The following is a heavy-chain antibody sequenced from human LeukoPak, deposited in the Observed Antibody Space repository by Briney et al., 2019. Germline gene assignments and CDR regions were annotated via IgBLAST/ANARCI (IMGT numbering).Heavy chain of an antibody. V-gene: IGHV3-48*02. Sequence: PGGSLRLSCAASGFTFSSYSMNWVRQAPGKGLEWASYISSSSSTIYYADSVKGRFTISRDNARSSLYLQMNSLRDEDTAVYYCARDKGDSGSYYVDYWGQGTLVTVSS. CDR3: ARDKGDSGSYYVDY. CDR2: ISSSSSTI. CDR1: GFTFSSYS. J-gene: IGHJ4*02. D-gene: IGHD1-26*01.